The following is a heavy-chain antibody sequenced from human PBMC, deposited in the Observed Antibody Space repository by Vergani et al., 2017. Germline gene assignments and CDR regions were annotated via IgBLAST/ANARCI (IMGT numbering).Heavy chain of an antibody. Sequence: QVQLQESGPGLVKPSQTLSLTCTVSGGSISSGGYYWSWIRQHPGKGLEWIGYIYYSGSTYYNPSLKSRVTISVDTSKNQFSLKLSSVTAADTAVYYCARLPHNYYDFWSGYYTNYYYYYMDVWGKGP. D-gene: IGHD3-3*01. CDR1: GGSISSGGYY. J-gene: IGHJ6*03. CDR2: IYYSGST. V-gene: IGHV4-31*03. CDR3: ARLPHNYYDFWSGYYTNYYYYYMDV.